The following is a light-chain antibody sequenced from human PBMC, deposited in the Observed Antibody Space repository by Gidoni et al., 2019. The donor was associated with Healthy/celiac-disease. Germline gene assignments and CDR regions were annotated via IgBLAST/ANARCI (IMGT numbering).Light chain of an antibody. J-gene: IGKJ2*01. Sequence: EIVLTQSPGTLSLSPGERATLSCRASQSVSSSYLAWYQQKPGQAPRLLIYGASSRATGIPDRFSGSGSGTDFTLTISRLEPEDFAVYYCQQYGSSFFGQGTKLGIK. V-gene: IGKV3-20*01. CDR3: QQYGSSF. CDR1: QSVSSSY. CDR2: GAS.